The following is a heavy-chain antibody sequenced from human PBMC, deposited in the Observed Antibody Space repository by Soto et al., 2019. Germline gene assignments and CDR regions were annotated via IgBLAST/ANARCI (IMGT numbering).Heavy chain of an antibody. CDR1: GGSFSGYY. CDR2: INHSGST. V-gene: IGHV4-34*01. CDR3: ARGKSEIRATVTTRDYFDY. J-gene: IGHJ4*02. Sequence: SETLSLTCAVYGGSFSGYYWSWIRQPPGKGLEWIGEINHSGSTNYNPSLKSRVTISVDTSKNQFSLKLSSVTAADTAVYYCARGKSEIRATVTTRDYFDYWGQGTLVTV. D-gene: IGHD4-17*01.